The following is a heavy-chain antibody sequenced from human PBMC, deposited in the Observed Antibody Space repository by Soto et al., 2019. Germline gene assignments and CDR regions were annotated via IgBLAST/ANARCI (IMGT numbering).Heavy chain of an antibody. CDR1: GGSVSDKTYY. D-gene: IGHD4-17*01. J-gene: IGHJ4*02. Sequence: PSETLSLTGSVSGGSVSDKTYYWSWIRQPPGKRLEWIGYVYYSGTTNYSPSLKSRVTISVDLSKSRFSLRLSSVTTADTALYYCARTTAVPNTLRSRYFFDYWGQGTLVTVSS. CDR3: ARTTAVPNTLRSRYFFDY. V-gene: IGHV4-61*01. CDR2: VYYSGTT.